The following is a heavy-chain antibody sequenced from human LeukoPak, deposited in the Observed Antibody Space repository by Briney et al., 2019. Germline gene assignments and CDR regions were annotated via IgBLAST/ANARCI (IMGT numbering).Heavy chain of an antibody. CDR2: IYHSGST. V-gene: IGHV4-30-2*01. D-gene: IGHD3-3*01. CDR1: GGSISSGGYS. J-gene: IGHJ4*02. Sequence: SQTLSLTCAVSGGSISSGGYSWSWIRQPPGKGLEWIGYIYHSGSTYYNPSPKSRVTISVDTSKNQFSLKLSSVTAADTAVYYCARDHPYYDFWSGYYRPGGLDYWGQGTLVTVSS. CDR3: ARDHPYYDFWSGYYRPGGLDY.